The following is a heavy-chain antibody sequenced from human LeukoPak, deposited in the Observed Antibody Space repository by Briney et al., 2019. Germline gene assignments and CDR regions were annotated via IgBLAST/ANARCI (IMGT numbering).Heavy chain of an antibody. CDR1: SGSLSGYY. CDR3: VRGFSGVVADY. D-gene: IGHD3-10*01. V-gene: IGHV4-34*01. J-gene: IGHJ4*02. Sequence: SETLSLTCAVYSGSLSGYYWSWIRQPPGKGLEWIGEIKDGGITNYNPSLKSRVTISSDTSKNQLSLRLTSATAADTAIYYRVRGFSGVVADYWGQGSLVTVSS. CDR2: IKDGGIT.